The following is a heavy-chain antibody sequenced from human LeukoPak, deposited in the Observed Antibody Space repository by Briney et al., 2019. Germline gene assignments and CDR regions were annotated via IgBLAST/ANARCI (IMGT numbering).Heavy chain of an antibody. V-gene: IGHV3-23*01. CDR3: ARDWVYKIDY. J-gene: IGHJ4*02. D-gene: IGHD5-24*01. CDR1: GFTFGVYA. CDR2: ISADGSRT. Sequence: GGSLRLSCTASGFTFGVYAMSWVRQAPEKGLEWVAAISADGSRTFYADSVKGRFTISRDNAKNTLILQMNSLRVEDTAVYYCARDWVYKIDYWGRGTLVTVSS.